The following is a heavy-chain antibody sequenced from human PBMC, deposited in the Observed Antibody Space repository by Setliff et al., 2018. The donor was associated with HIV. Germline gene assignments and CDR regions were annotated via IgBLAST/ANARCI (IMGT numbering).Heavy chain of an antibody. D-gene: IGHD6-19*01. V-gene: IGHV4-39*07. Sequence: SETLSLTCSVSGAPVSSGRYYWGWIRQPPGKGLEWIATIHYTGSTYYNPSLKSRVTISMDTSKNQFSLELSSVTAADTALYYCAKGVAGLQYYYYYMDVWGKGTTVTV. CDR1: GAPVSSGRYY. CDR2: IHYTGST. J-gene: IGHJ6*03. CDR3: AKGVAGLQYYYYYMDV.